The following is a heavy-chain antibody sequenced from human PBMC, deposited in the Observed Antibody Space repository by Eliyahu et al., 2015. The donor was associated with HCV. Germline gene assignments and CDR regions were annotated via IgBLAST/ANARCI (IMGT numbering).Heavy chain of an antibody. J-gene: IGHJ4*02. Sequence: QVQLQESGPGLVKPSGTLSLTCAVSGGSISSSNWWSWVRQPPGKGLEWIGEIYHSGSAPTTPSLKSRVTISVDKSKNQFSLKLSSVTAADTAVYYCARVVAAALLWVFDYWGQGTLVTVSS. CDR1: GGSISSSNW. CDR3: ARVVAAALLWVFDY. CDR2: IYHSGSA. D-gene: IGHD6-13*01. V-gene: IGHV4-4*02.